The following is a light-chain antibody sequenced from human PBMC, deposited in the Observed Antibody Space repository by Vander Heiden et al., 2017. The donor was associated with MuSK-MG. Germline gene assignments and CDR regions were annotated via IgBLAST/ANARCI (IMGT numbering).Light chain of an antibody. J-gene: IGLJ2*01. Sequence: QSVLTHPPSVSGAPGQRVTISCTGSSSNIGAGFDVHWYQQLPGTAPKLLIYDNSNRPSGVPDRFSGSKSGTSASLAITGLQAEDEADYYCQSYDSSRSGVFGGGTKLTVL. CDR2: DNS. V-gene: IGLV1-40*01. CDR3: QSYDSSRSGV. CDR1: SSNIGAGFD.